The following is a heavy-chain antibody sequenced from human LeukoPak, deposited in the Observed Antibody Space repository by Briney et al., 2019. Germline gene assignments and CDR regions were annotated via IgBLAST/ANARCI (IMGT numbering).Heavy chain of an antibody. V-gene: IGHV3-23*01. CDR2: ISGTGGST. D-gene: IGHD5-12*01. Sequence: PGGSLRLSCAASGFTFSTYVMSWVRQAPGKGLEWVSAISGTGGSTYYADSVKGRFTISRDISMTTLFLQMDSLRAEDTGVYYCARAGSHRNSGYDYWGQGTLVTVSS. CDR1: GFTFSTYV. J-gene: IGHJ4*02. CDR3: ARAGSHRNSGYDY.